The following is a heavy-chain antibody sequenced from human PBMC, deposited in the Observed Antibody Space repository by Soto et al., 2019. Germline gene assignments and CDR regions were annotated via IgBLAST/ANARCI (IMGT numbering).Heavy chain of an antibody. V-gene: IGHV4-39*07. CDR2: IFYSGST. CDR3: ARGYEQQLARHSWFDP. D-gene: IGHD6-13*01. Sequence: SETLSLTCNVSGGSISTSRSYWAWIRQPPGKGLEWLANIFYSGSTYYNPSLKSRVTISVDTSKNQFSLKLSPVTAADTAVYYCARGYEQQLARHSWFDPWGQGTLVTVSS. J-gene: IGHJ5*02. CDR1: GGSISTSRSY.